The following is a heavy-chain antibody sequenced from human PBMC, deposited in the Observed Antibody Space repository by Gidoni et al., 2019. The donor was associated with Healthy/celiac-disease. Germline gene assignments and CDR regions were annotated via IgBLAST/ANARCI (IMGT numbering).Heavy chain of an antibody. V-gene: IGHV3-21*01. J-gene: IGHJ4*02. CDR3: AREETDYYGSGSYYVDY. D-gene: IGHD3-10*01. CDR1: GFPFSSSS. CDR2: IISSSSYI. Sequence: EVQLVESGGGLVKPGGSLRLYCAASGFPFSSSSMNWVRQAPVKGLEWVSSIISSSSYIYYADSVKGRFTISRDNAKNSLYLQMNSLRAEDTAVYDCAREETDYYGSGSYYVDYWGQGTLVTVSS.